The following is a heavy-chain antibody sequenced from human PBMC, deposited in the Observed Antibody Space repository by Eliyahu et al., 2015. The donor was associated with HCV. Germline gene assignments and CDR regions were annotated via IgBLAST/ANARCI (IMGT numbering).Heavy chain of an antibody. CDR1: GFTFDDYA. J-gene: IGHJ4*02. CDR3: AGTYYDFWSGPFDY. V-gene: IGHV3-9*01. CDR2: ISWNSGSI. Sequence: EVQLVESGGGLVQPGRSLRLSCAASGFTFDDYAMHWXRQAPGXGLVWVXGISWNSGSIGYADSVKGRFTISRDNAKNSLYLQMNSLRAEDTALYYCAGTYYDFWSGPFDYWGQGTLVTVSS. D-gene: IGHD3-3*01.